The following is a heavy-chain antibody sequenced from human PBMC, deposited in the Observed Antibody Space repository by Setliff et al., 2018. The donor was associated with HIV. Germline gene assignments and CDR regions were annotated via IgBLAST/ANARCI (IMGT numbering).Heavy chain of an antibody. CDR2: IKTKPNDYAT. CDR1: GFTFSGSA. Sequence: GGSLRLSCSASGFTFSGSALHWVRQASGKGLEWVGRIKTKPNDYATAHAASVKGRFTISRDDSQNTAYLQMNSLRTEDTAVYLCAVSPDGDCATTKCANWFDPWGQGTQVTVSS. D-gene: IGHD4-17*01. CDR3: AVSPDGDCATTKCANWFDP. J-gene: IGHJ5*02. V-gene: IGHV3-73*01.